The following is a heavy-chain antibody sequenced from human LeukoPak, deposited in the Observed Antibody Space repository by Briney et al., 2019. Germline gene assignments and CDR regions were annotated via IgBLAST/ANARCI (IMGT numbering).Heavy chain of an antibody. D-gene: IGHD1-26*01. CDR1: GFTFSDTW. Sequence: GGSLGLSCAASGFTFSDTWMHWVRQAPGEGLVWVSRIRSDGSDTRYAESVKGRFTISRDNAKNTLYLQMNSLRAEDTAVYYCARDKRELESDAFDIWGQGTMVTVSS. CDR3: ARDKRELESDAFDI. CDR2: IRSDGSDT. V-gene: IGHV3-74*01. J-gene: IGHJ3*02.